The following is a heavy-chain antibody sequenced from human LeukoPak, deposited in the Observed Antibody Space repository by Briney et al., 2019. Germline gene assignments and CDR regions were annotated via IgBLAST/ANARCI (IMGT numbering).Heavy chain of an antibody. Sequence: LWASVKVSCKASGYTFTSYAMNWVRQAPGQGLEWMGWIYTNTGNPTYAQGFTGRFVFSLDTSVSTAYLQISSLKAEDTAVYYCAREGRDSSGYYSDYWGQGTLVTVSS. CDR3: AREGRDSSGYYSDY. V-gene: IGHV7-4-1*02. D-gene: IGHD3-22*01. J-gene: IGHJ4*02. CDR2: IYTNTGNP. CDR1: GYTFTSYA.